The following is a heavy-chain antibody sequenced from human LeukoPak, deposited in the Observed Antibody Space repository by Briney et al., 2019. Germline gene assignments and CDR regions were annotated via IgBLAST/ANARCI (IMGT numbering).Heavy chain of an antibody. CDR3: ASGLYYYGHYYGMDV. CDR2: IIPILGIA. V-gene: IGHV1-69*02. D-gene: IGHD3-10*01. CDR1: GGTFSSYT. Sequence: SVKVSCKASGGTFSSYTISWVRQAPGQGLEWMGRIIPILGIANYAQKFQGRVTITADKSTSTAYMELSSLRSEDTAVYYCASGLYYYGHYYGMDVWGQGTTVTVSS. J-gene: IGHJ6*02.